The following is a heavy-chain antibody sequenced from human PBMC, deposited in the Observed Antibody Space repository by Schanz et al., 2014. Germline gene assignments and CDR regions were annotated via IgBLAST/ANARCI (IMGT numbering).Heavy chain of an antibody. J-gene: IGHJ5*02. D-gene: IGHD2-21*01. V-gene: IGHV3-30-3*01. CDR2: ISYDGRNK. CDR3: ARDLEGYDGGGGGFDP. Sequence: QVQLVESGGGVVQPGRSLRLSCAASGFTFSSYAMHWVRQAPGKGLEWVAVISYDGRNKYYADSVKGRFTISRDNSKNTLYLQMNSLRAEDTAVYDCARDLEGYDGGGGGFDPWGQGTLVTVSS. CDR1: GFTFSSYA.